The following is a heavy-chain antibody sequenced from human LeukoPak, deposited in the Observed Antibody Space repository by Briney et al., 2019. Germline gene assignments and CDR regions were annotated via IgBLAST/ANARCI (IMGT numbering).Heavy chain of an antibody. CDR1: GFTLSTYW. Sequence: GGSLRLSCEASGFTLSTYWMNWVRQVPGKGLDWVANINPDGSGKRYADSVKGRFTIARDNADNSLSLQMNSLRAEDTAVYYCASWGAGGNFWGQGTLVTVSS. D-gene: IGHD3-16*01. V-gene: IGHV3-7*01. CDR2: INPDGSGK. J-gene: IGHJ4*02. CDR3: ASWGAGGNF.